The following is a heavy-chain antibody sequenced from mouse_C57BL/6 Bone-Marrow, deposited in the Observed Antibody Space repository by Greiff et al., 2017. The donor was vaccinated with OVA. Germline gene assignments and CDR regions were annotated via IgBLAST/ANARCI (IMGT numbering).Heavy chain of an antibody. CDR3: ARGGTPFAY. Sequence: QVERQQSGAELVMPGASVKLSCKASGYTFTSYWMHWVKQRPGQGLEWIGEIDPSDSYTNYNQKFKGKSTLTVDKSSSTAYMQLSSLTSEDSAVYYCARGGTPFAYWGQGTLVTVSA. CDR1: GYTFTSYW. J-gene: IGHJ3*01. D-gene: IGHD3-3*01. V-gene: IGHV1-69*01. CDR2: IDPSDSYT.